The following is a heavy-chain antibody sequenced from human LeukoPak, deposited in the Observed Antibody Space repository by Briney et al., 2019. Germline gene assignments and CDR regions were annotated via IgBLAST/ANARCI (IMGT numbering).Heavy chain of an antibody. CDR3: AREYYDSSGYYVADY. V-gene: IGHV3-66*01. CDR2: IYSGGST. CDR1: GFTISSNY. D-gene: IGHD3-22*01. Sequence: GGSLRLSCAASGFTISSNYMSWVRQAPGKGLEWVSVIYSGGSTYYADSVKGRFTISRDNSKNTLYLQMNSLRAEDTAVYYCAREYYDSSGYYVADYWGQGTLVTVSS. J-gene: IGHJ4*02.